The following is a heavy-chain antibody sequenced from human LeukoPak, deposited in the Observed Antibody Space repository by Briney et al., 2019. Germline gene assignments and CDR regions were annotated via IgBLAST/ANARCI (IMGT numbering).Heavy chain of an antibody. Sequence: GASVKVSCKASGGTFSSYAISWVRQAPGQGLEWMGGIIPIFGTANYAQKFQGRVTITADESTSTAYMELSSLRSEDTAVYYCARERFRYCSSTSCYVDAFDIWGQGTMVTVSS. J-gene: IGHJ3*02. CDR3: ARERFRYCSSTSCYVDAFDI. V-gene: IGHV1-69*13. CDR2: IIPIFGTA. CDR1: GGTFSSYA. D-gene: IGHD2-2*01.